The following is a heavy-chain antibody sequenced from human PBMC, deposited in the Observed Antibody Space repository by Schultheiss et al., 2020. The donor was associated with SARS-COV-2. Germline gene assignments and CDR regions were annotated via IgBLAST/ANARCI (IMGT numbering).Heavy chain of an antibody. Sequence: SETLSLTCAVSDGSIYSGGYYWSWIRQHPGKGLEWIGYIYYSGSTYYNPSLKSRVTISVDTSKNQFSLKLSSVTAADTAVYYCARGGPYYDFWSGYTGNDYWGQGTLVTVSS. J-gene: IGHJ4*02. CDR3: ARGGPYYDFWSGYTGNDY. CDR1: DGSIYSGGYY. CDR2: IYYSGST. D-gene: IGHD3-3*01. V-gene: IGHV4-31*11.